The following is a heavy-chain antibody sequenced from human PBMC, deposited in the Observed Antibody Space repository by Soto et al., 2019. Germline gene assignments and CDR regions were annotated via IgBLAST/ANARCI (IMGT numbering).Heavy chain of an antibody. CDR1: GFTFSMSA. CDR2: ISASGGTP. J-gene: IGHJ6*02. V-gene: IGHV3-23*01. CDR3: AKAGYSYGSYYYYGMDV. Sequence: GGSLRLSCAASGFTFSMSAMSWVRQVPGKGLEWASGISASGGTPYYADSVKGRFTISRDNSKNTLYLQMNSLRAEDTAVYYCAKAGYSYGSYYYYGMDVWGQGTTVTVSS. D-gene: IGHD5-18*01.